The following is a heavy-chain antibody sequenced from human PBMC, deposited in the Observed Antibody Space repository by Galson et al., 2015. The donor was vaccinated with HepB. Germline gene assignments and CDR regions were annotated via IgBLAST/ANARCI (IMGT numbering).Heavy chain of an antibody. CDR3: ARSVDYYGSGSTAFDI. CDR2: IYWDDDK. D-gene: IGHD3-10*01. J-gene: IGHJ3*02. Sequence: PALVKPTQTLTLTCTFSGFSLSTSGVGVGWIRQPPGKALEWLALIYWDDDKRYSPSLKSRLTITKDTSKNQVVLTMTNMDPVDTATYYCARSVDYYGSGSTAFDIWGQGTMVTVSS. CDR1: GFSLSTSGVG. V-gene: IGHV2-5*02.